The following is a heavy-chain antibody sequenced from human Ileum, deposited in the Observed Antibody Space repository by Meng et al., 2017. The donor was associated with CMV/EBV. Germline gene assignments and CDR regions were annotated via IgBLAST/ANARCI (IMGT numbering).Heavy chain of an antibody. Sequence: CKTSGYTFTSNNIILVRQAPGQGPEWMGLIDTNTGNPPYAQDFTGRFVFSLDTSVNTAYLQISSLKAEDTAVYYCARDGLSGRYFDYWGQGTLVTVSS. J-gene: IGHJ4*02. V-gene: IGHV7-4-1*02. CDR1: GYTFTSNN. D-gene: IGHD1-26*01. CDR3: ARDGLSGRYFDY. CDR2: IDTNTGNP.